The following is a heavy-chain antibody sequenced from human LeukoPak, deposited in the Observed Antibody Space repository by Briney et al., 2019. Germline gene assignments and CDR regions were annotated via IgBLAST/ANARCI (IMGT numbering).Heavy chain of an antibody. J-gene: IGHJ5*02. CDR2: IIPIFGTA. Sequence: GGSVKVSCKASGGTFSSYAISWVRQAPGQGLKWMGGIIPIFGTANYAQKFQGRVTITADKSTSTAYMELSSLRSEDTAVYYCARASRGSSGLYWFDPWGQGTLVTVSS. V-gene: IGHV1-69*06. CDR1: GGTFSSYA. CDR3: ARASRGSSGLYWFDP. D-gene: IGHD3-22*01.